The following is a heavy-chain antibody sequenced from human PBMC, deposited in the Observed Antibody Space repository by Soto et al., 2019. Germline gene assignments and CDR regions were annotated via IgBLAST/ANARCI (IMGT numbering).Heavy chain of an antibody. CDR2: IYPGGSDT. J-gene: IGHJ4*02. V-gene: IGHV5-51*01. D-gene: IGHD5-12*01. CDR3: ARQVDGYNYYNDY. Sequence: GESLKISCKGSGYSFTNYWIAWVRQMPGKGLEWMGIIYPGGSDTRYSPSFQGQVTISADKSISTAYLQWSSLKASDTAIYYCARQVDGYNYYNDYWGQGTLVTVSS. CDR1: GYSFTNYW.